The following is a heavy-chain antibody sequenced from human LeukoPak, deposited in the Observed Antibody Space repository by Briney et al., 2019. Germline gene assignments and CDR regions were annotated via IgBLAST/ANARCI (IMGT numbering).Heavy chain of an antibody. D-gene: IGHD6-13*01. CDR1: GFTFTDYW. J-gene: IGHJ4*02. CDR3: ARGDTLGYSSSWYNY. V-gene: IGHV3-7*01. Sequence: PGGSLRLSCEASGFTFTDYWMTWVRQAPGKGLEWVANINQDGSEKNYVDSVKGRFTISRDNVKNSLYLQMNFLRAEDTAVYYCARGDTLGYSSSWYNYWGQGTLVTVSS. CDR2: INQDGSEK.